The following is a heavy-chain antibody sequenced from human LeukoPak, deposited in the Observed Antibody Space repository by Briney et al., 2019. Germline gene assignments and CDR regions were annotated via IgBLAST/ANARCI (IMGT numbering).Heavy chain of an antibody. CDR3: AKTTTGYSSGRYPAWPIDY. V-gene: IGHV3-23*01. CDR2: IFGSVGSA. CDR1: GFTFGSYA. Sequence: GGSLRLSCAASGFTFGSYAMCWVRQAPGKGLEWVSGIFGSVGSAHYADSVKGRFTISRDNSKNTVYLQMDSLRAEDTAIYYCAKTTTGYSSGRYPAWPIDYWGQGTLVTVSS. J-gene: IGHJ4*02. D-gene: IGHD2-15*01.